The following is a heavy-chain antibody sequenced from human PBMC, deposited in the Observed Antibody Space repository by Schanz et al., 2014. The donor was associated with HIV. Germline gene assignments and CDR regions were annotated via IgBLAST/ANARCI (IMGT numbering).Heavy chain of an antibody. CDR1: GFTFSSYG. Sequence: VQLLESGGGLVQPGESLRLSCAASGFTFSSYGMHWVRQAPGKGLEWVAVISYDGSSKYYADSVKGRFAISRDNSKNTLFLQMNSLRAEDTAVYYCAASERPVVAAPTWGQGTLVTVSS. V-gene: IGHV3-30*03. J-gene: IGHJ4*02. D-gene: IGHD2-2*01. CDR3: AASERPVVAAPT. CDR2: ISYDGSSK.